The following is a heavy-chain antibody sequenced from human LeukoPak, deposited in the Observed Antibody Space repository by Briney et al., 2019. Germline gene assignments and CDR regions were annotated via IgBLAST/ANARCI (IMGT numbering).Heavy chain of an antibody. V-gene: IGHV3-21*01. CDR2: ISSSSSYI. CDR1: GFTFSSYS. D-gene: IGHD6-19*01. CDR3: ARATVPLRIAVAGEYYFDY. Sequence: GGSLTLSCAASGFTFSSYSMNWVRQAPAKGLEWVSSISSSSSYIYYADSVKGRFTISRDNAKNSLYLQMNSLRAEDTAVYYCARATVPLRIAVAGEYYFDYWGQGTLVTVSS. J-gene: IGHJ4*02.